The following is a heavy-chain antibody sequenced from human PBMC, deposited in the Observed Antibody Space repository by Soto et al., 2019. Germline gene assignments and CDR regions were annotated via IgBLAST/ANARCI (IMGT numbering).Heavy chain of an antibody. D-gene: IGHD4-17*01. V-gene: IGHV5-51*01. J-gene: IGHJ4*02. CDR2: VYPGDSDT. CDR1: GYSFTNYW. CDR3: ARSARDYGDYVHY. Sequence: GQPHNISYKGSGYSFTNYWIGWVRQMPGKGLEWMGIVYPGDSDTRYSPSFQGQVTISADNSINTAYLQWSSLRSDDTAVYYCARSARDYGDYVHYWGQGTLVTVSS.